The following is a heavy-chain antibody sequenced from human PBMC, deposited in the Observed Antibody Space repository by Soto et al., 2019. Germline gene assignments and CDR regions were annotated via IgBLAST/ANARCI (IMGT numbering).Heavy chain of an antibody. D-gene: IGHD3-3*01. J-gene: IGHJ4*02. CDR2: ISAYNGNT. CDR1: GYTFTSYG. V-gene: IGHV1-18*01. CDR3: TRVGGGYYREPFDY. Sequence: QVQLVQSGAEVKKPGASVKVSCKASGYTFTSYGISWVRQAPGQGLEGMGWISAYNGNTNYAQKLQGRGTMTTDTSKSTVYMELRSLRSDDTAVYFCTRVGGGYYREPFDYWGQGNLVTVSS.